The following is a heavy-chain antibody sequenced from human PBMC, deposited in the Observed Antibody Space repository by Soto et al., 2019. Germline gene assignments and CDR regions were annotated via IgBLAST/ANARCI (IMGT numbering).Heavy chain of an antibody. D-gene: IGHD5-12*01. CDR2: ISAYNGNT. CDR3: ARGRRQGGYDHYYYGVDV. Sequence: GASVKVSCKASGYTFTSYGISWVRQAPGQGLEWMGWISAYNGNTNYAQKLQGRVTMTTDTSTSTAYMELRSLRSEDTAVYYCARGRRQGGYDHYYYGVDVWGQGTTVTVSS. V-gene: IGHV1-18*01. CDR1: GYTFTSYG. J-gene: IGHJ6*02.